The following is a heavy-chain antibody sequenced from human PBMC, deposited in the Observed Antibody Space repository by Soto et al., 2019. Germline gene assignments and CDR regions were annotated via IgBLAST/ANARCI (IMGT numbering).Heavy chain of an antibody. V-gene: IGHV1-69*01. Sequence: VQLVQSGAEVKKPGSSVTVSFKASGGTFNSVSINWVRQSPGQVLEWMGGLTPIVGRTNYAQKFEASVTITAHASTPTAYMEHRDLTSDDTAVYYCARVKGIVRVPTKRPLGACFDVWGEGALVTVSS. CDR3: ARVKGIVRVPTKRPLGACFDV. CDR1: GGTFNSVS. J-gene: IGHJ5*02. D-gene: IGHD1-26*01. CDR2: LTPIVGRT.